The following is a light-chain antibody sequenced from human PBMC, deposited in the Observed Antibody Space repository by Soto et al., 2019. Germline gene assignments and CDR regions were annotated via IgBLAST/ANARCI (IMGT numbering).Light chain of an antibody. J-gene: IGKJ4*01. CDR2: GAS. CDR3: QQYNDWPLT. V-gene: IGKV3D-15*01. Sequence: EIVMTQSPATLSVSPGVGATLSCRASQRVDSNLAWYQQKPGQTPRRLLYGASTRPTGIPARFSGSGSGTEFTLPIISLQSEDAAVYYCQQYNDWPLTFGGGTKVEIK. CDR1: QRVDSN.